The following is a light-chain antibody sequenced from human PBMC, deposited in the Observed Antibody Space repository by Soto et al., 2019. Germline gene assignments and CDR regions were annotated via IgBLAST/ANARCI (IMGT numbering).Light chain of an antibody. CDR3: QQRSNWPLT. J-gene: IGKJ4*01. Sequence: EIVLTQSPRTLSLSPGETSTLPCRAGQSVHRSYLAWYQQKPGQAPRLLIYGASSRATGIPDRFSGSGSGTDFTLTISSLEPEDFAVYYCQQRSNWPLTFGGGTKVDIK. CDR2: GAS. V-gene: IGKV3D-20*02. CDR1: QSVHRSY.